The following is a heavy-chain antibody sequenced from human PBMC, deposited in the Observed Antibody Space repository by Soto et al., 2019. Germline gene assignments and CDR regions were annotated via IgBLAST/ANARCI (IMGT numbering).Heavy chain of an antibody. CDR1: GGSISSTNW. V-gene: IGHV4-4*02. D-gene: IGHD3-10*01. CDR2: VYHTGST. J-gene: IGHJ5*02. CDR3: ARGPVLLWFGELMALDNWFDP. Sequence: SETLSLTCVVSGGSISSTNWWTWVRQTPGKGLEWIGEVYHTGSTKYNPSLKNRVTISLDKSNNQFSLNLKSVTAADTAVYYCARGPVLLWFGELMALDNWFDPWGQGTLVTVSS.